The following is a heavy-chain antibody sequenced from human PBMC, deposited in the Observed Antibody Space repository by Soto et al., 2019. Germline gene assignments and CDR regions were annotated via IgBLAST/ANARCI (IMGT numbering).Heavy chain of an antibody. V-gene: IGHV1-18*01. D-gene: IGHD3-22*01. Sequence: ASVKVSCKASVYTFTSYGISWVRQAPGQGLEWMGWINAYNGNTNYSQKFQGRVTITRNTSASTAYMELSSLRSEDTAVYYCARVVSYDSSGYYYDPWGQGTLVTVSS. J-gene: IGHJ5*02. CDR3: ARVVSYDSSGYYYDP. CDR2: INAYNGNT. CDR1: VYTFTSYG.